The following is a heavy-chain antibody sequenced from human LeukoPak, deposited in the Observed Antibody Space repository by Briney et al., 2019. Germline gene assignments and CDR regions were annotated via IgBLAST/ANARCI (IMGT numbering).Heavy chain of an antibody. D-gene: IGHD6-6*01. CDR3: ARDQQYSSSSRFDY. Sequence: SETLSLTCTVSGGSICSYYWSWIRQPAGKGLEWIGRIHTSWSTNYNPSLKSRVTMSVDTSKNQFSLKLSSVTAADTAVYYCARDQQYSSSSRFDYWGQETLVTVSS. CDR2: IHTSWST. CDR1: GGSICSYY. J-gene: IGHJ4*02. V-gene: IGHV4-4*07.